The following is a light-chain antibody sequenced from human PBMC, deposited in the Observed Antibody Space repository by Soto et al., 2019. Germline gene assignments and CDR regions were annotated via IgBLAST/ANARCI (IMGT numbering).Light chain of an antibody. CDR2: DVN. CDR3: SSYSGSTTRVV. V-gene: IGLV2-14*03. J-gene: IGLJ2*01. Sequence: QSVLTQPASVSGSPGQSITISCTGTRSDVGSYNFVSWYQQHPGKAPKLMIYDVNNRPSGVSNRFSGSKSGNTASLTISGLQAEDEADYYCSSYSGSTTRVVFGGGTKLTVL. CDR1: RSDVGSYNF.